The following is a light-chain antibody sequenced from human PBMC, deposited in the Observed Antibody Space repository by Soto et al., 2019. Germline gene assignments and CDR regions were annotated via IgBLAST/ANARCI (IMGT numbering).Light chain of an antibody. CDR1: QTVTNN. V-gene: IGKV3-11*01. CDR2: GAS. CDR3: QQRSNWTIT. Sequence: EIVMTQSLATLSVSPGERAILSCRASQTVTNNLAWYQQKPGQDPRLLIYGASTRATGIPARFSGSGSGTDFNLTISRLETEDFAVYECQQRSNWTITFGQGTRLEIK. J-gene: IGKJ5*01.